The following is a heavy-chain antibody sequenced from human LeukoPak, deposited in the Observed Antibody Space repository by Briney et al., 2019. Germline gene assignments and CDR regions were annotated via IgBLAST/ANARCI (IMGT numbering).Heavy chain of an antibody. D-gene: IGHD3-9*01. V-gene: IGHV3-23*01. CDR3: AKFRNDILTCYYDLHLDY. Sequence: GGSLRLSCVYSGFSFSSYSMSGVRQAPGKGLEWVSAISGSTGSTYYADSVKGRFTISRDNSRNTLYLHMNSLRADDTAVYYCAKFRNDILTCYYDLHLDYCGQGTLVTVSS. J-gene: IGHJ4*02. CDR2: ISGSTGST. CDR1: GFSFSSYS.